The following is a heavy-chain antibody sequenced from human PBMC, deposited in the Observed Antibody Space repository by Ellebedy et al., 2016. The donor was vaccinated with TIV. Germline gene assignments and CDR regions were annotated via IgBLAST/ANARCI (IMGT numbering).Heavy chain of an antibody. CDR2: KSVSGSA. D-gene: IGHD3/OR15-3a*01. CDR3: VRHACRTSIFGLTFCSRASGDIFDV. CDR1: GGSISSGGYY. V-gene: IGHV4-61*03. J-gene: IGHJ3*01. Sequence: MPSETLSLTCTVSGGSISSGGYYWSWIRQSPEKGLEWIGDKSVSGSANYNPSVESRVTIAVDTSKNLFTLKFTSMTAADTAVYYCVRHACRTSIFGLTFCSRASGDIFDVWGQGTSVTVSS.